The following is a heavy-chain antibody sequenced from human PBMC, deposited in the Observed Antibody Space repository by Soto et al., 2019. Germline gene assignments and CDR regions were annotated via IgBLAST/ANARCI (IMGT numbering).Heavy chain of an antibody. CDR3: ARAGVTPHFFDY. Sequence: EVQLVETGGGLIQPGGSLRLSCAASGFSVRTNYMSWVRQAPGEGLEWVSVFESGGSIYYADSVKGRFIISRDYAKNTVYLQMNSLRADDTAVYYCARAGVTPHFFDYWGQGTLVTVSS. CDR1: GFSVRTNY. V-gene: IGHV3-53*02. CDR2: FESGGSI. D-gene: IGHD2-21*02. J-gene: IGHJ4*02.